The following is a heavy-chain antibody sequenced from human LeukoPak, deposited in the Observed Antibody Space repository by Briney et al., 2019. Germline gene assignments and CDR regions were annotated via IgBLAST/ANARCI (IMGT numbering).Heavy chain of an antibody. V-gene: IGHV4-39*07. CDR3: ARRYSSGWYWYFDL. J-gene: IGHJ2*01. CDR1: GGSVSRSPYY. CDR2: IYYSGST. Sequence: PSETLSLTCTVSGGSVSRSPYYWGWIRQPPGQGLEWIGNIYYSGSTYYNPSLKSRVTISVDTSKNQFSLKVTSVTAADTAVYYCARRYSSGWYWYFDLWGRGTLVTVSS. D-gene: IGHD6-19*01.